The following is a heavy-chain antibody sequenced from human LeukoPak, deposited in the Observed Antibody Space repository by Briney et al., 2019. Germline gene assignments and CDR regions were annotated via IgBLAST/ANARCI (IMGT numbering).Heavy chain of an antibody. V-gene: IGHV1-18*01. CDR1: GYTFYNYG. Sequence: ASVKVSCKASGYTFYNYGISWVRQAPGQGHEWMGWISPKNDKTHYAQGLQGRVTMTTDTSTSTAYMELRSLRSDDTAMYYCARDDITIFGVVREFYFDYWGQGTLVTVSS. CDR2: ISPKNDKT. D-gene: IGHD3-3*01. CDR3: ARDDITIFGVVREFYFDY. J-gene: IGHJ4*02.